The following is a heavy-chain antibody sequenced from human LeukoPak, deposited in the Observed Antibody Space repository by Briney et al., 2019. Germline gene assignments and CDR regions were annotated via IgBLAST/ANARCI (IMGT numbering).Heavy chain of an antibody. J-gene: IGHJ5*02. CDR2: ISAYNGNT. CDR3: ERDHAALLKYNWFDP. Sequence: ASVKVSCKASGYTFTSYGISWVRQAPGQGLEWMGWISAYNGNTNYAQKLQGRVTMTTDTSTSTAYMELRSLRSDDTAVYYCERDHAALLKYNWFDPWGQGTLVTVSS. CDR1: GYTFTSYG. D-gene: IGHD6-13*01. V-gene: IGHV1-18*01.